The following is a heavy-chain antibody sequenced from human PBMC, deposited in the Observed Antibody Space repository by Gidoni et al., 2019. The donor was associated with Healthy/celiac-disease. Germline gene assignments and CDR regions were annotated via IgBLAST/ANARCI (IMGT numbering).Heavy chain of an antibody. J-gene: IGHJ6*02. Sequence: QVQLVQSGAEVKKPGASVKVSCKVSGYTLTELSMHWVRQAPGKGLEWMGGFDPEDGETIYAQKFQGRVTMTEDTSTDTAYMELSSLRSEDTAVYYCATGCSSTSCHGGDYYYYGMDVWGQGTTVTVSS. D-gene: IGHD2-2*01. CDR3: ATGCSSTSCHGGDYYYYGMDV. CDR2: FDPEDGET. V-gene: IGHV1-24*01. CDR1: GYTLTELS.